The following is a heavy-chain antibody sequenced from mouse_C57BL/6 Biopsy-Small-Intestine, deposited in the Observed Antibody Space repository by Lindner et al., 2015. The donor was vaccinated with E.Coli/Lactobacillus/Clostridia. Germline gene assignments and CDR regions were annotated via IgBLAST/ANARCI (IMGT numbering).Heavy chain of an antibody. D-gene: IGHD1-1*01. V-gene: IGHV3-3*01. J-gene: IGHJ1*03. Sequence: EVQLQESGPSLVRPPQTLSLTCTVTGFSINSDCYWIWIRQFPGNKLEYIGCTFYSGITYYNPSLESRTYITRDTSKNQFSLKLSSVTTEDTATYYCAGYYYSSTYWYFDVWGTGTTVTVSS. CDR1: GFSINSDCY. CDR3: AGYYYSSTYWYFDV. CDR2: TFYSGIT.